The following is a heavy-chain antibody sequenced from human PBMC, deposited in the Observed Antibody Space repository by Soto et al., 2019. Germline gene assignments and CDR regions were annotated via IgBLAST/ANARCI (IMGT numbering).Heavy chain of an antibody. CDR3: ARMYSSSSFHYYYGMDV. CDR1: GFTFSSYD. Sequence: PGGSLRLSCAASGFTFSSYDMHWVRQATGKGLEWVSAIGTAGDTYYPGSVKGRFTIYRENAKNSLYLQMNSLRAEDTALYYCARMYSSSSFHYYYGMDVWGQGTTVTVS. D-gene: IGHD6-6*01. J-gene: IGHJ6*02. CDR2: IGTAGDT. V-gene: IGHV3-13*01.